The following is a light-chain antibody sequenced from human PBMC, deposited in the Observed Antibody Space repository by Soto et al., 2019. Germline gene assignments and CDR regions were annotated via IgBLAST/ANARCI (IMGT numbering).Light chain of an antibody. J-gene: IGKJ1*01. Sequence: MVIAQSTSIVSVPPGDRANISCRSIHTISSSYLAWYHKKPGQAPRLLIYGASTRATGIPARFSGSGSGTEFNLTISSLQSEDFVVYYCQQYNTWPRTFGQGTKVDIK. V-gene: IGKV3-15*01. CDR1: HTISSSY. CDR3: QQYNTWPRT. CDR2: GAS.